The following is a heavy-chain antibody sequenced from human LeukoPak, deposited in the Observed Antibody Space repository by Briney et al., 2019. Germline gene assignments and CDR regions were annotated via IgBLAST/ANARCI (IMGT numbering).Heavy chain of an antibody. Sequence: KPGGSLRLSCGASGFTFSSYTMNWVRQAPGKGLEWVSSISSSGSYMYYADSVKGRFTISRDNAKNSLYPQMNSLRAEDTAVYYCARGVWQWQAVCYFDYWGQGTLVTVAS. CDR2: ISSSGSYM. D-gene: IGHD6-19*01. V-gene: IGHV3-21*01. J-gene: IGHJ4*02. CDR1: GFTFSSYT. CDR3: ARGVWQWQAVCYFDY.